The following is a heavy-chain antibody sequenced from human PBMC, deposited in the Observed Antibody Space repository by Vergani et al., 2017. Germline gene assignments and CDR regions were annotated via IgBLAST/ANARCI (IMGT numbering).Heavy chain of an antibody. Sequence: QVQLQESGPGLVKPSETLSLTCTVSGGSISSYYWGWIRQPAGKGLEYIGRIFTTGNTNYNPSLKSRVTMSVDTSKDQFSLNLTSVTAADTAVYYCARGYYGRGDFWGQGTLVTVSS. V-gene: IGHV4-4*07. CDR1: GGSISSYY. CDR3: ARGYYGRGDF. CDR2: IFTTGNT. J-gene: IGHJ4*02. D-gene: IGHD3-10*01.